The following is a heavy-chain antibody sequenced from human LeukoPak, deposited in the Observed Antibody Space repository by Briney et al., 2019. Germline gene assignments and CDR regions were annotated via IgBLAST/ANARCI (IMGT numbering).Heavy chain of an antibody. CDR2: INPNSGGT. V-gene: IGHV1-2*02. D-gene: IGHD1-26*01. CDR1: GYTFTGYY. Sequence: ASVKVSCKASGYTFTGYYMHWVRQAPGQGLEWMGWINPNSGGTDYAQKFQGRVTMTRDTSISTAYMELSRLRSDDTAVYYCARRYSGSYLGWFDPWGQGTLVTVSS. CDR3: ARRYSGSYLGWFDP. J-gene: IGHJ5*02.